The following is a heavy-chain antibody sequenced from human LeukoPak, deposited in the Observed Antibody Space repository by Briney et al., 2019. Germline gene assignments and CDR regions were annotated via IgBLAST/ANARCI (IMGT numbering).Heavy chain of an antibody. CDR3: ARFVVVPAAWFDP. J-gene: IGHJ5*02. CDR1: GGSFSGYY. CDR2: INHSGST. D-gene: IGHD2-2*01. Sequence: PSETLSLTCAVYGGSFSGYYWSWIRQPPGKGLEWIGEINHSGSTNYNPSLKSRVTISVDTSKNQFSLKLSSVTAADTAVYYCARFVVVPAAWFDPWGQGTLVTVSS. V-gene: IGHV4-34*01.